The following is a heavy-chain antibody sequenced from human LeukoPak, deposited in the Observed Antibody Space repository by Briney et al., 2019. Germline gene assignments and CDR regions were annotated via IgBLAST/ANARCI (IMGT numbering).Heavy chain of an antibody. CDR3: ARGDYYGSGGIDY. CDR2: IYYSGST. V-gene: IGHV4-30-4*01. Sequence: SETLSLTCTVSGGSISSGDYYWSWIRQPPGKGLEWIGYIYYSGSTYYNPSLKSRVTISVDTFKNQFSLKLSSVTAADTAVYYCARGDYYGSGGIDYWGQGTLVTVSS. D-gene: IGHD3-10*01. J-gene: IGHJ4*02. CDR1: GGSISSGDYY.